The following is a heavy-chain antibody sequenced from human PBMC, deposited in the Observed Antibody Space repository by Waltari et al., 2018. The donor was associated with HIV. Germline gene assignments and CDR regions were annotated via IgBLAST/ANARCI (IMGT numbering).Heavy chain of an antibody. CDR1: GGSISSSSYY. D-gene: IGHD3-16*01. CDR2: IYYSGST. Sequence: QLQLQESGPGLVKPSETLSLTCTVSGGSISSSSYYWGWIRQPPGKGLEWIGSIYYSGSTYYNPSLKSRVTISVDTSKNQFSLKLSSVTAADTAVYYCADYVWGDWLYFDYWGQGTLVTVSS. J-gene: IGHJ4*02. CDR3: ADYVWGDWLYFDY. V-gene: IGHV4-39*01.